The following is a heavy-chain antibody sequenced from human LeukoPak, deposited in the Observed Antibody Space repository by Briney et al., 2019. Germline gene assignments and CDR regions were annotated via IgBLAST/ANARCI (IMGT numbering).Heavy chain of an antibody. J-gene: IGHJ4*02. V-gene: IGHV1-69*05. CDR1: GGTFSSYA. CDR3: ARGGEYSSSSTLFDY. CDR2: IIPIFGTA. D-gene: IGHD6-6*01. Sequence: ASVKVSCKASGGTFSSYAISWVRQAPGQGLEWMGGIIPIFGTANYAQKFQGRVTITTDESTSTAYMELSSLRSEDTAVYYCARGGEYSSSSTLFDYWGQGTLVTVSS.